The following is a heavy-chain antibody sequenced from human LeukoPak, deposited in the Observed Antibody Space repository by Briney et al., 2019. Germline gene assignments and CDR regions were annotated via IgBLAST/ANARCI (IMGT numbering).Heavy chain of an antibody. CDR2: IYPGDSDT. J-gene: IGHJ5*02. Sequence: PGESLKISCKGSGYSFTSYWIGWVRQMPGKGLEWMGIIYPGDSDTRYSPSFQGQVTISADKSSSTAYLQWSSLRASDTAMYYCARASPGLDCSSASCGFPPRMFDPWAREPWSPSPQ. CDR3: ARASPGLDCSSASCGFPPRMFDP. CDR1: GYSFTSYW. D-gene: IGHD2-2*01. V-gene: IGHV5-51*01.